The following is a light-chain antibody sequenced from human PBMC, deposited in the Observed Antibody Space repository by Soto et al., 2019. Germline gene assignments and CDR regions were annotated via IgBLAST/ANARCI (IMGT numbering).Light chain of an antibody. CDR2: EVS. Sequence: QSVLTQPPSASGSPGQSVTISCTGTSSDVGGYNYVSWYQQHPGKAPKLMIYEVSKRPSGVPDRFSGSKSGNTASLTVSGLQAEDEADYYCNSYAGSNHGVFGGGTKVTVL. CDR3: NSYAGSNHGV. V-gene: IGLV2-8*01. J-gene: IGLJ3*02. CDR1: SSDVGGYNY.